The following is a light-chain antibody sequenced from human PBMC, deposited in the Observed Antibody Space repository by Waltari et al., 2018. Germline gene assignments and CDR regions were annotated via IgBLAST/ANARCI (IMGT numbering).Light chain of an antibody. Sequence: QSALTQPASVSGSPGLSITISSTGTSSDVGSYNFVSWYQQHPGKAPKLIIYDVTKRPSGVSNRFSGSKSGNTASLTISGLQAGDEADYYCCSYASTTWVFGGGTRLTVL. J-gene: IGLJ3*02. CDR1: SSDVGSYNF. V-gene: IGLV2-23*02. CDR2: DVT. CDR3: CSYASTTWV.